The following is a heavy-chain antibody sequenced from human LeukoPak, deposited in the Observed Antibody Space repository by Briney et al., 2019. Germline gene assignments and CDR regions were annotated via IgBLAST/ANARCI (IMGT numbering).Heavy chain of an antibody. J-gene: IGHJ5*02. CDR1: GGSFSGYY. CDR3: ARRHLAADWFGP. Sequence: SETLSLTCAVYGGSFSGYYWSWIRQPPGKGLEWIGEINHSGSTNYNPSLKSRVTISVDTSKNQFSLKLSSVTAADTAVYYCARRHLAADWFGPWGQGTLVTVSS. CDR2: INHSGST. V-gene: IGHV4-34*01. D-gene: IGHD6-25*01.